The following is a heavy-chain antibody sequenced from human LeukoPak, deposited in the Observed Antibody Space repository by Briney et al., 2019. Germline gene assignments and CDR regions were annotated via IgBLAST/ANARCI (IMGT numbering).Heavy chain of an antibody. CDR1: GYTFTSYG. D-gene: IGHD2-2*01. V-gene: IGHV1-18*01. J-gene: IGHJ4*02. Sequence: ASVKVSYKASGYTFTSYGISWVRQAPGQGLGWMGWISAYKGNTNYAQKLQGRVTMTTDTSTSTAYMELRSLRSDDTAVHYCARVGGRPPEYCSSTSCYADYWGQGTLVTVSS. CDR3: ARVGGRPPEYCSSTSCYADY. CDR2: ISAYKGNT.